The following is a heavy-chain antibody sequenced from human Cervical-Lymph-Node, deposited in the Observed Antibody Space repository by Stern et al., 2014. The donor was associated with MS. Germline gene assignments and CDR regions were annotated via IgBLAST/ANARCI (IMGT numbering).Heavy chain of an antibody. CDR1: GYTFNRYY. D-gene: IGHD4-17*01. V-gene: IGHV1-46*02. Sequence: QVQLVQSGAEVKKPGASVKVSCEASGYTFNRYYMHWVRQAPGQGLEWMGLINPSGGSTNYAQKFQGRVTMTRDTSTNTVYMELNSLRSDDTATYYCARDAHGDSFDYWGQGTLVTVSS. CDR2: INPSGGST. J-gene: IGHJ4*02. CDR3: ARDAHGDSFDY.